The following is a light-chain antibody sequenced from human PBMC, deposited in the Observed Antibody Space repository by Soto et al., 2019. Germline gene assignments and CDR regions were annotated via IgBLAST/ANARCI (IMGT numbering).Light chain of an antibody. CDR1: QSVSSSY. J-gene: IGKJ5*01. V-gene: IGKV3-20*01. Sequence: ETVMTQSAATLSVSPGERTTLSCRASQSVSSSYLAWYQQKPGQAPRLLIYGASSRATGIPDRFSGSGSGTDFTLTISRLEPEDFAVYYCQQYGSSPLTFGQGTRLEIK. CDR3: QQYGSSPLT. CDR2: GAS.